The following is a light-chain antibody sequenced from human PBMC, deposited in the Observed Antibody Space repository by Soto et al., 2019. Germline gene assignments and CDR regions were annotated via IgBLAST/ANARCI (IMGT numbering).Light chain of an antibody. V-gene: IGLV2-8*01. CDR2: EVS. J-gene: IGLJ1*01. CDR3: SSYAGSNNFGV. Sequence: QSVLTQPPSASGSPGQSVTISCTGTSSDVGGYNYVSWYQQHPGKAPKLMIYEVSNRPSGVPDRFSGSKSGNTASLTVTGLQDEDEADYYCSSYAGSNNFGVFGTGTKLTVL. CDR1: SSDVGGYNY.